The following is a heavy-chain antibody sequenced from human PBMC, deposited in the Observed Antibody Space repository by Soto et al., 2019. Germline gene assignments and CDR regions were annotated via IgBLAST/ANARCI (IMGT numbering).Heavy chain of an antibody. CDR3: ARGAILDYDCWSGYQQDYYYYDGMDV. D-gene: IGHD3-3*01. Sequence: QVQLVESGGGVVQPGRSLRLSCAASGFTFSSYAMHWVRQAPGKGLEWVAVISYDGSNKYYADSVKGRFTISRDNSKNTLYLQMNSLRAEDTAVYYCARGAILDYDCWSGYQQDYYYYDGMDVW. CDR2: ISYDGSNK. V-gene: IGHV3-30-3*01. J-gene: IGHJ6*01. CDR1: GFTFSSYA.